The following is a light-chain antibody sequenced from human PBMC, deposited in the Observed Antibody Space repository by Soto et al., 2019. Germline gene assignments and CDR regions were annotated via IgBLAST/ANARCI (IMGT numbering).Light chain of an antibody. CDR2: AAS. V-gene: IGKV1-17*01. CDR3: LQHNSYPWT. Sequence: DIQMTQSPSSLSASVRDRVTITCRASQDIRNDLVWYHQKPGKAPKCLIYAASSLQSGVPSRFSGSGSGTEFTLTISSLQPEDFTTFYCLQHNSYPWTFGQGTKVEIK. J-gene: IGKJ1*01. CDR1: QDIRND.